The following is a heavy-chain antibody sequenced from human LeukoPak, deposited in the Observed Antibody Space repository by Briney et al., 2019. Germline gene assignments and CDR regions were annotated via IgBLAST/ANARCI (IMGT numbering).Heavy chain of an antibody. Sequence: SVKVSCKASGGTFSSYAISWVRQAPGQGHEWMGGIIPIFGTANCAQKFQGRVTITADESTSTAYMELSSLRSEDTAVYYCARGNPTEGAFDIWGQGTMVTVSS. D-gene: IGHD1-14*01. J-gene: IGHJ3*02. CDR1: GGTFSSYA. CDR2: IIPIFGTA. V-gene: IGHV1-69*13. CDR3: ARGNPTEGAFDI.